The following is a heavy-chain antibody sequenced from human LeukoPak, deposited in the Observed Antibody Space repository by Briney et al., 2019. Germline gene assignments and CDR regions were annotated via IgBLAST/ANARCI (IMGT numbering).Heavy chain of an antibody. J-gene: IGHJ4*02. D-gene: IGHD5-24*01. CDR1: GFTFTTYW. V-gene: IGHV3-48*04. CDR3: AREGADGYNVGFDY. Sequence: GGSLRLSCAASGFTFTTYWMSWVRQAPGKGLEWVSYIYSSGGNIYYADSVKGRFTISRDNAKNSLYLQMNSLRVEDTAVYYCAREGADGYNVGFDYWGQGTLVTVSS. CDR2: IYSSGGNI.